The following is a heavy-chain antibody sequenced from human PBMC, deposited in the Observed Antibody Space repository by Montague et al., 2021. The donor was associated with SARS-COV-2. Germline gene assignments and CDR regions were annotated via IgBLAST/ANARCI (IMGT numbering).Heavy chain of an antibody. CDR3: ARERPYNWFDT. J-gene: IGHJ5*02. CDR2: ST. Sequence: STNYKPSLKSRVTIAVDTSKNQFYLKVSSVTAADTAGYYCARERPYNWFDTWVQGKMVTVSS. V-gene: IGHV4-59*01.